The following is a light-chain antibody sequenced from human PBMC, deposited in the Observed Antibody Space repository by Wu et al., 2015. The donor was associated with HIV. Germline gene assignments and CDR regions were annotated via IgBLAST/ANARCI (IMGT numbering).Light chain of an antibody. CDR2: GAS. V-gene: IGKV3-15*01. CDR3: QQYNNWPRG. Sequence: EIVLTQSPGTLSLSPGERATLSCRASQTVSSTYLAWYQQKPGQAPRLLIYGASTRATGIPARFSGSGSGTDFTLTISRLQSEDFAVYYCQQYNNWPRGFGQGTKLEIK. J-gene: IGKJ2*03. CDR1: QTVSSTY.